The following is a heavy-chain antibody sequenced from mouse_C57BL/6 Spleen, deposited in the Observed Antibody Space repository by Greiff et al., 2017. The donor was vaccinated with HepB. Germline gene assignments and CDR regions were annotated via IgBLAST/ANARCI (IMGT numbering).Heavy chain of an antibody. Sequence: QVQLQQSGAELVRPGASVTLSCKASGYTFTDYEMHWVKQTPVHGLEWIGAIDPETGGTAYNQKFKGKAILTADKSSSTAYMELRSLTSEDSAVYYCTRGITTGAWFAYWGQGTLVTVSA. J-gene: IGHJ3*01. CDR2: IDPETGGT. D-gene: IGHD1-1*01. CDR3: TRGITTGAWFAY. CDR1: GYTFTDYE. V-gene: IGHV1-15*01.